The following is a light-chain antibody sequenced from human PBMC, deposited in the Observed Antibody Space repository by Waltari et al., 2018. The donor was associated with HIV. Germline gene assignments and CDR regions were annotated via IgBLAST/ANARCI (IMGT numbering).Light chain of an antibody. Sequence: QSALTQPASVSGSPGQSITISCTGTSSDVGNYNLVSWYQQHPGKAPKLMIYEGIKRPSGVSNRISGSKSGNTASLTISGLQAEDEAVYYCAAWDDSLNGVVFGGGTKLTVL. J-gene: IGLJ2*01. CDR1: SSDVGNYNL. CDR3: AAWDDSLNGVV. CDR2: EGI. V-gene: IGLV2-23*01.